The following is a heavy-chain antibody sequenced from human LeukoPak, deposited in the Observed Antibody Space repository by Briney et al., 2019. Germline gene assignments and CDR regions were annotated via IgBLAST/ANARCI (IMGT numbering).Heavy chain of an antibody. CDR2: ISSSGSTI. CDR1: GFTFSDYY. CDR3: ARDGAAAGTYYYYMDV. D-gene: IGHD6-13*01. J-gene: IGHJ6*03. V-gene: IGHV3-11*01. Sequence: GGSLRLSCAASGFTFSDYYMSWIRQAPGKGLEWVSYISSSGSTIYYADSVKGRFTISRDNAKNLLYLQMNSLRAEDTAVYYCARDGAAAGTYYYYMDVWGKGTTVTVSS.